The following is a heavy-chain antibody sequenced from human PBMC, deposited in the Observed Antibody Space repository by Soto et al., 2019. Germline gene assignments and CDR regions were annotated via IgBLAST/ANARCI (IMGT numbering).Heavy chain of an antibody. D-gene: IGHD3-10*01. J-gene: IGHJ4*02. CDR2: IYSGGST. V-gene: IGHV3-66*01. CDR1: GFTVSNNY. Sequence: GGSLRLSCAASGFTVSNNYMSWVRQAPGKGLEYVSVIYSGGSTYYADSVKGRFTISRDNSKNTLYLQMNSLRAEDTAIYYCAKNRATYYYVSGPFDYWGQGTLVTVSS. CDR3: AKNRATYYYVSGPFDY.